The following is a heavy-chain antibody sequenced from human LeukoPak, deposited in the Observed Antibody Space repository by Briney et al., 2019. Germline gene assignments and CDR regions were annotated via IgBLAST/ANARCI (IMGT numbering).Heavy chain of an antibody. CDR1: GFTFSNYA. V-gene: IGHV3-30*02. Sequence: GGSLRLSCAASGFTFSNYAMSWVRQAPGKGLDWVAFIRYDGNNKLYADSVKGRFTISRDNSKNTLYLHINRLRAEDTAVYYCVKDNPLDYWGQGPLVIVSS. D-gene: IGHD1-14*01. J-gene: IGHJ4*02. CDR3: VKDNPLDY. CDR2: IRYDGNNK.